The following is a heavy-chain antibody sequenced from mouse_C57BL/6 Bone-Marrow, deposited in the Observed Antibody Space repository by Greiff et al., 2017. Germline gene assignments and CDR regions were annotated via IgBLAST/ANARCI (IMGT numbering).Heavy chain of an antibody. CDR1: GYAFTNYL. CDR3: ARLSYYYYDYFDY. Sequence: QVQLQQSGAELVRPGTSVKVSCKASGYAFTNYLIEWVKQRPGQGLEWIGVINPGSGGTNYNEKFKGKATMTAYKSSSTAYMQLSSLTSEDSAVYFCARLSYYYYDYFDYWGQGTTLTVSS. V-gene: IGHV1-54*01. J-gene: IGHJ2*01. CDR2: INPGSGGT. D-gene: IGHD2-4*01.